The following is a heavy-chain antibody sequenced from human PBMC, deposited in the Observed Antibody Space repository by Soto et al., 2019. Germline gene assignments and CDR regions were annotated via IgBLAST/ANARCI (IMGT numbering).Heavy chain of an antibody. CDR3: AREPGQGNMWELLY. Sequence: GGSLRLSCAASGFTFSSYGMHWVRQAPGKGLEWVAVIWYDGSNKYYADSVKGRFTISRDNSKNTLYLQMNSLRAEDTAVYYCAREPGQGNMWELLYWGQGTLVTVSS. CDR2: IWYDGSNK. CDR1: GFTFSSYG. V-gene: IGHV3-33*01. D-gene: IGHD1-26*01. J-gene: IGHJ4*02.